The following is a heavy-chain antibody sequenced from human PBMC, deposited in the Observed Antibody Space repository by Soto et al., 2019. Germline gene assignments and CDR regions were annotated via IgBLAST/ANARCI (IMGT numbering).Heavy chain of an antibody. CDR2: ISSSSSAI. V-gene: IGHV3-48*01. Sequence: GGSLRLSCAASGFTFSSHGMTWVRQAPGKGLDWISYISSSSSAIYYADSVTGRFTISRDNARNSLYLQMNSLRAEDTAVYYCARSVQGYYYYMDVWGKGTTVTVSS. D-gene: IGHD1-1*01. CDR1: GFTFSSHG. CDR3: ARSVQGYYYYMDV. J-gene: IGHJ6*03.